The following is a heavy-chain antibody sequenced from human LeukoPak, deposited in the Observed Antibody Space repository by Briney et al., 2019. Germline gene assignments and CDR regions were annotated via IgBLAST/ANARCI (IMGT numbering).Heavy chain of an antibody. CDR2: INPNSGGT. CDR1: GYTFTGYY. J-gene: IGHJ5*02. CDR3: ARAVGRDCSSTSCYSWGVWFDP. V-gene: IGHV1-2*02. D-gene: IGHD2-2*01. Sequence: ASVEVSCKASGYTFTGYYMHWVRQAPGQGLEWMGWINPNSGGTNYAQKFQGRVTMTRDTSISTAYMELSRLRSDDTAVYYCARAVGRDCSSTSCYSWGVWFDPWGQGTLVTVSS.